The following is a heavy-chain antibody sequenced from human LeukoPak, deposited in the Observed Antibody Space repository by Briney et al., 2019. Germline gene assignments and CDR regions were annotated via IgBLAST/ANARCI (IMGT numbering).Heavy chain of an antibody. J-gene: IGHJ1*01. V-gene: IGHV3-33*01. CDR1: GLTFRNYR. CDR3: ARDYDSSGCYPLDLPDH. D-gene: IGHD3-22*01. Sequence: GALRRSCAASGLTFRNYRIHWGRQAPVKGLDWGAVRGFDLISKYYADSVKGRFTASRDNSKSSVDLQMSSLRADDTAVYYWARDYDSSGCYPLDLPDHWGQGNLVPVSS. CDR2: RGFDLISK.